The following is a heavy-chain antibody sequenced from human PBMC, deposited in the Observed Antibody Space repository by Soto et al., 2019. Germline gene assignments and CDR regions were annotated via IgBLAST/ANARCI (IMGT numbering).Heavy chain of an antibody. CDR3: ARDPGGTDFAEWTSDVDY. CDR2: ISYDGSNK. J-gene: IGHJ4*02. Sequence: QVQLVESGGGVVQPGRSLRLSCAASGFTFSSYAMHWVRQAPGKGLEWVAVISYDGSNKYYADSVKGRLTISRDNSKNALYLQMKSLRAEDTAVYYCARDPGGTDFAEWTSDVDYWGQGTLVTVSS. CDR1: GFTFSSYA. D-gene: IGHD3-3*01. V-gene: IGHV3-30-3*01.